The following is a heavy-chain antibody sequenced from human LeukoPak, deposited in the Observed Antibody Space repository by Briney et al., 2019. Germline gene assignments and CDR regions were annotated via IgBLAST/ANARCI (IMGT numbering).Heavy chain of an antibody. D-gene: IGHD2-2*02. Sequence: GGSLRLSCAASEFTFSTYDMNWVRQAPGKGLEWVSYISGTSSTIYYADSVKGRFTISRDNSKNTLYLQMDSLRTDDTAVYYCARDPNTSYFFDYWGQGTLVTVSS. CDR1: EFTFSTYD. CDR2: ISGTSSTI. J-gene: IGHJ4*02. CDR3: ARDPNTSYFFDY. V-gene: IGHV3-48*01.